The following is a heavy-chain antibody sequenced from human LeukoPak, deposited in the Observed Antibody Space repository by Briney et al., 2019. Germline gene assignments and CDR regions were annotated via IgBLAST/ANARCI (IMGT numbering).Heavy chain of an antibody. J-gene: IGHJ4*02. CDR3: ARDGRVDYGDYTFDY. Sequence: KTSETLSLTCTVSGGSMRSYYWSWIRQPPGKGLEWIGYIYYSGSTNYNPSLKSRVTILVDTSKNQFSLKLSSVTAADTAVYYCARDGRVDYGDYTFDYWGQGTQVTVSS. V-gene: IGHV4-59*01. CDR1: GGSMRSYY. CDR2: IYYSGST. D-gene: IGHD4-17*01.